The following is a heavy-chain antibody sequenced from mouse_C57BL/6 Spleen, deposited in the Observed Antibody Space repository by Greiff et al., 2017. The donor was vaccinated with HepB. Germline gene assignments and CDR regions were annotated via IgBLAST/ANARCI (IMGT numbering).Heavy chain of an antibody. CDR3: ARGTTVVADY. J-gene: IGHJ2*01. D-gene: IGHD1-1*01. CDR1: GYTFTSYW. V-gene: IGHV1-64*01. CDR2: IHPNSGSI. Sequence: QVQLQQPGAELVKPGASVKLSCKASGYTFTSYWMHWVKQRPGQGLEWIGMIHPNSGSINYNEKFKSKATLTVDKSSSTAYMQLSSLTSEDSAVYYCARGTTVVADYWGQGTTLTVSS.